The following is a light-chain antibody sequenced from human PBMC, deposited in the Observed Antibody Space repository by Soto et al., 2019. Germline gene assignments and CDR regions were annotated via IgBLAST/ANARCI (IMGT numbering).Light chain of an antibody. CDR3: SSYTSSSTRV. Sequence: SALTQPASVSGSPGQSITISCTGTSSDVGGYNYVSWYQQHPGKAPKLLIYDVSNRPSGVFNRFSGSKFGNPASLTFFGLQAEDEADYYCSSYTSSSTRVFGTGTKVTV. V-gene: IGLV2-14*01. J-gene: IGLJ1*01. CDR1: SSDVGGYNY. CDR2: DVS.